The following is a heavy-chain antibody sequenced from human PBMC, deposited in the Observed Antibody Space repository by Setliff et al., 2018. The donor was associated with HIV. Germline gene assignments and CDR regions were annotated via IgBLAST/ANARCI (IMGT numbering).Heavy chain of an antibody. D-gene: IGHD2-21*01. Sequence: GASVKVSCKASGYTFTSYAMYWVRQAPGQGLEWMGWINTNTGNPTYAQGFTGRFVFSLDTSVSTAYMELTSLRSEDTAMYYRAVVNKVTDFEYWGQGTLVTVSS. CDR3: AVVNKVTDFEY. V-gene: IGHV7-4-1*02. CDR1: GYTFTSYA. CDR2: INTNTGNP. J-gene: IGHJ4*02.